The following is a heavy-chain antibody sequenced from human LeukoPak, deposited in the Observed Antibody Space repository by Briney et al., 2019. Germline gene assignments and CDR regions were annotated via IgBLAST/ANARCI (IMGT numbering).Heavy chain of an antibody. J-gene: IGHJ3*02. D-gene: IGHD1-26*01. V-gene: IGHV3-21*01. CDR2: IG. CDR1: GFTLSSY. CDR3: ARAPSGSYYPNDAFDI. Sequence: GGSLRLSCAASGFTLSSYMKWVRQAPGKGLEWVSSIGYADSVKGRFTISRDNTKKSLYLQMSGLRAEDTAVYYCARAPSGSYYPNDAFDIWGQGTMVTVSS.